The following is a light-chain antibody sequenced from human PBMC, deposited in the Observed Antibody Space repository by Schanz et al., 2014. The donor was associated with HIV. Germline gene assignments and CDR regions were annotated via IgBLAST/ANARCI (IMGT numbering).Light chain of an antibody. Sequence: QSALTQPPSASGSPGQSVTISCTGTSSDVGGYNYVSWYQQHPGKAPKLMIYEVIKRPSGVSNRFSGSKSGTSASLAISGLQSEDEADYYCAAWDGSLNVWVFGGGTKLTVL. CDR3: AAWDGSLNVWV. V-gene: IGLV2-8*01. J-gene: IGLJ3*02. CDR2: EVI. CDR1: SSDVGGYNY.